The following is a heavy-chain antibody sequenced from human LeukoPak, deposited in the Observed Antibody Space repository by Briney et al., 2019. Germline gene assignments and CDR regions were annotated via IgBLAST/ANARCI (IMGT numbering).Heavy chain of an antibody. Sequence: ASVRASCKPSGHTFKGYYMHWVRQAPGHRLEWMGWMSANSDGTNYAQKFQGRVTMTRDTSISTDYMELSRLRSDDTAVDYCARGKGAAASSNDYWGQGTLVTVSS. J-gene: IGHJ4*02. CDR3: ARGKGAAASSNDY. V-gene: IGHV1-2*02. CDR1: GHTFKGYY. CDR2: MSANSDGT. D-gene: IGHD6-13*01.